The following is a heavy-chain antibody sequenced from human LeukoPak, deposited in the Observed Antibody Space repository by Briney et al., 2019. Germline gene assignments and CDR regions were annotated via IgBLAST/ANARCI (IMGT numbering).Heavy chain of an antibody. D-gene: IGHD5-18*01. Sequence: SETLSLACTVSGASVTTNNNYWVWIRQPPGKGLEWIGSLYYNGNTFYNASFKSRVTISLDTSKNQFSLRLSSVTAADTAVYFCARDSSGIKIWLPLDFWGQGTLVTVPS. CDR2: LYYNGNT. V-gene: IGHV4-39*07. CDR3: ARDSSGIKIWLPLDF. J-gene: IGHJ4*02. CDR1: GASVTTNNNY.